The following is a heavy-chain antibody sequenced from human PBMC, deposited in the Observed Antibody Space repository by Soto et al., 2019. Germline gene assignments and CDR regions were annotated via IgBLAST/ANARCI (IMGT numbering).Heavy chain of an antibody. J-gene: IGHJ4*01. CDR2: IYYSGIT. Sequence: SETLSLTCAVYGGSFSGYYWTWIRQHPGKGLEWIGYIYYSGITYYNPSLKSRVTISVDTSKNQFSLKLSSVTAADTAVYYCAREPLDWGHGTLVTVSS. CDR1: GGSFSGYY. CDR3: AREPLD. V-gene: IGHV4-31*11.